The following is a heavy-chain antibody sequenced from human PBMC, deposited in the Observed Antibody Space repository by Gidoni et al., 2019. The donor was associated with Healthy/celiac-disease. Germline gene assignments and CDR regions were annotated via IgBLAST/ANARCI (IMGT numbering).Heavy chain of an antibody. CDR3: AREKRAGWNPPSGMDV. V-gene: IGHV4-31*03. J-gene: IGHJ6*02. CDR1: GGSLRRGGYY. Sequence: QVQLPASGPGLVKPPQTLSLTRTISGGSLRRGGYYWRWIRQHPGKCLEWIGYIYYSGSTYYNPSLKRRVTISVDTSKNQFSLKLSSVTAADTAVYYCAREKRAGWNPPSGMDVWGQGTTVTVSS. CDR2: IYYSGST. D-gene: IGHD1-1*01.